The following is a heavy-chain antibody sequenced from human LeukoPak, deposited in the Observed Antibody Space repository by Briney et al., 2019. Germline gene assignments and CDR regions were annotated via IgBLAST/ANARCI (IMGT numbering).Heavy chain of an antibody. V-gene: IGHV1-18*01. J-gene: IGHJ5*02. CDR3: AREGKLGDTNPWFDP. D-gene: IGHD1-26*01. Sequence: ASVTVSYKPSGYIFTTYCISWVRQAPGQGLAWMGWISAYNGNTHFPQKFQDRVTMTTDTSTSTAYMELRSVRSDDTAVYYCAREGKLGDTNPWFDPWGQGTLVTVSS. CDR2: ISAYNGNT. CDR1: GYIFTTYC.